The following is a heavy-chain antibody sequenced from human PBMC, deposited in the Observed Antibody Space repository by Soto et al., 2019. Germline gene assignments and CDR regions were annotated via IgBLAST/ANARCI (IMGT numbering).Heavy chain of an antibody. CDR3: ARDLKLSDHHFYSEIAF. CDR1: GFTFGDYA. Sequence: GGSLRLSCAASGFTFGDYAMHWVRQAPGKGLDWVAVMSLDGSNQYYADSVKGRFTISRDNSKSTLYLQMNSLTTEDTGVYFFARDLKLSDHHFYSEIAFGGQGTPVPVSS. J-gene: IGHJ4*01. D-gene: IGHD3-3*02. CDR2: MSLDGSNQ. V-gene: IGHV3-30-3*01.